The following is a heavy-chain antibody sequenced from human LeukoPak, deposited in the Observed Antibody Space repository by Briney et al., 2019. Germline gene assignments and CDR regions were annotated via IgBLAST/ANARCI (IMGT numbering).Heavy chain of an antibody. V-gene: IGHV3-66*01. CDR2: IYSGGST. J-gene: IGHJ4*02. CDR1: GFTFSSYG. D-gene: IGHD3-10*01. Sequence: GGSLRLSCAASGFTFSSYGMHWVRQAPGKGLEWVSVIYSGGSTYYADSVKGRFTISRDNSKNTLYLQMNSLRAEDTAVYYCARAYKGYFDYWGQGTLVTVSS. CDR3: ARAYKGYFDY.